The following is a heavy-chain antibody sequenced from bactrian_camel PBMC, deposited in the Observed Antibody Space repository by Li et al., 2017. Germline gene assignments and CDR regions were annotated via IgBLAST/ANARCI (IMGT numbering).Heavy chain of an antibody. J-gene: IGHJ6*01. Sequence: VQLVESGGGSVQAGGSPRLSCTHFGYSSSRHCMGWFRQAPGKAREGIAVIWPGSGSTHYADSVVGRFTISQDNAKDTLFLQMDNLKPDDTGMYYCAVLVGVRTCITRQVQDFDYWGQGTQVTVS. CDR2: IWPGSGST. V-gene: IGHV3S31*01. CDR1: GYSSSRHC. CDR3: AVLVGVRTCITRQVQDFDY. D-gene: IGHD3*01.